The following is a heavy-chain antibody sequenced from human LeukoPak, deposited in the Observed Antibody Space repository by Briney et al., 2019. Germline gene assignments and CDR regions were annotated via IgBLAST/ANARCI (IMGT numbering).Heavy chain of an antibody. D-gene: IGHD6-19*01. CDR2: IYFSGST. Sequence: SETLSLTCTVSGGSISSGGYYWSWIRQHPGKGLEWIGYIYFSGSTNYNPSLKSRVTISVDTSKNQFSLKLTSVTAADTAVYYCARYSSGWFWYFDLWGRGTLVTVSS. J-gene: IGHJ2*01. CDR3: ARYSSGWFWYFDL. V-gene: IGHV4-61*08. CDR1: GGSISSGGYY.